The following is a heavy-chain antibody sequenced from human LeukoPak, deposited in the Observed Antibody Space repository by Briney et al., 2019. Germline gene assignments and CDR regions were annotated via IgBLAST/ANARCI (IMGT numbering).Heavy chain of an antibody. CDR2: ISSSSSYI. D-gene: IGHD3-10*01. J-gene: IGHJ5*02. V-gene: IGHV3-21*01. CDR1: GFNFNYYG. Sequence: GGSLRLSCAASGFNFNYYGMHWVRQAPGKGLEWVSSISSSSSYIYYADSVKGRFTISRDNAKNSLYLQMNSLRAEDTAVYYCASLPSGYYGSGSYPWFDPWGQGTLVTVSS. CDR3: ASLPSGYYGSGSYPWFDP.